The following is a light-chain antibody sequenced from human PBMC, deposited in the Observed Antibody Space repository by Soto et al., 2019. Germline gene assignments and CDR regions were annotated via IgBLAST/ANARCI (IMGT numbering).Light chain of an antibody. V-gene: IGKV1-6*01. CDR1: QAIRNE. Sequence: AIPMTQSPSSLSASVGDRVTITCRASQAIRNELGWYQQRPGKAPKALIYGASNLQSGVPARFSGSGFGTDFTLTISSLQHEDFATYYCLQDRNFPRTFGQGTKVESK. CDR3: LQDRNFPRT. CDR2: GAS. J-gene: IGKJ1*01.